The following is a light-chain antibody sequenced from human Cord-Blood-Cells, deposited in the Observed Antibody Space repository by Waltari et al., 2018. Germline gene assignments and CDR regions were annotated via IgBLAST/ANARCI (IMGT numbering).Light chain of an antibody. CDR1: QGIISY. CDR2: AAS. V-gene: IGKV1-8*01. CDR3: QQYYSYPFA. Sequence: AIRMTQSPSSFSASTGDRVTITCRASQGIISYFAWYQQKPVKAPKLRIYAASTLQSGIPSRCSGSGSATDFTLTISCRQSEDFAAYYCQQYYSYPFAFGPGTKVDIK. J-gene: IGKJ3*01.